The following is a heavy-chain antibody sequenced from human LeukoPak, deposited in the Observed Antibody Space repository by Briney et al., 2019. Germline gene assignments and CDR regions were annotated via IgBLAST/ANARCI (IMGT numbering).Heavy chain of an antibody. D-gene: IGHD6-6*01. J-gene: IGHJ5*02. V-gene: IGHV1-46*01. CDR2: INPSGGST. Sequence: ASVKVSCKASGYTFTSYFIHWVRQAPGQGLEWMGIINPSGGSTNYAQKFQGRVTITRNTSISTAYMELSSLRSEDTAVYYCARGRGSSRTKNWFDPWGQGTLVTVSS. CDR3: ARGRGSSRTKNWFDP. CDR1: GYTFTSYF.